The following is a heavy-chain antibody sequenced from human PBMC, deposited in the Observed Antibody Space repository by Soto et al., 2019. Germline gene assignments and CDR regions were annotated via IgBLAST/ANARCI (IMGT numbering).Heavy chain of an antibody. Sequence: LTCTVSGGSISSSSYYWGWIRQPPGKGLEWIGSIYYSGSTYYNPSLKSRVTISVDTSKNQFSLKLSSVTAADTAVYYCATTGIAAAGTGENYYYYYGMDVWGQGTTVTVSS. V-gene: IGHV4-39*01. CDR3: ATTGIAAAGTGENYYYYYGMDV. J-gene: IGHJ6*02. CDR1: GGSISSSSYY. CDR2: IYYSGST. D-gene: IGHD6-13*01.